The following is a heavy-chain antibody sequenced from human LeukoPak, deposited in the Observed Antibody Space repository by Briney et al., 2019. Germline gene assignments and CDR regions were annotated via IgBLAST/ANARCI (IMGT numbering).Heavy chain of an antibody. Sequence: ASVKVSCKASGYTFTSYDINWVRQATGQGLEWMGWMNPNSGNTGYAQKFQGRVTMTRNTSISTAYMELSSLRSEDTAVYYCVRRRVGSIFGVVIKHNWFDPWGQGTLVTVSS. D-gene: IGHD3-3*01. V-gene: IGHV1-8*01. CDR1: GYTFTSYD. CDR3: VRRRVGSIFGVVIKHNWFDP. J-gene: IGHJ5*02. CDR2: MNPNSGNT.